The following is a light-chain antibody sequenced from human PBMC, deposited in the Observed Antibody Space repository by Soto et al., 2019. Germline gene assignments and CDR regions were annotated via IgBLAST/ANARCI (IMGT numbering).Light chain of an antibody. CDR2: KAS. CDR3: QQYNSYSWT. Sequence: DIQMTQSTSTLSASVGDRVTITCRANQSISNWLAWYQKKPGKVPKLLIYKASNLDYGVPSRFSGSGSGTEFTLTISSLQPDDFATYYCQQYNSYSWTFGQGTKVEAK. J-gene: IGKJ1*01. V-gene: IGKV1-5*03. CDR1: QSISNW.